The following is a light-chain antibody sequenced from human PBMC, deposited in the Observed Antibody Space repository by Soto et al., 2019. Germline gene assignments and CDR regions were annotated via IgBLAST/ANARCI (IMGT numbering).Light chain of an antibody. CDR3: AAWDDSLTAGV. Sequence: QSALTQPPSASGSPGQSVTISCTGTSSDVGGNNYVSWYQQHPGKAPKLIIYEVNKRPSGVPDRFSGSKSGNSASLTVSGLQAEDEADYYCAAWDDSLTAGVFGGGTKLTVL. CDR2: EVN. J-gene: IGLJ3*02. V-gene: IGLV2-8*01. CDR1: SSDVGGNNY.